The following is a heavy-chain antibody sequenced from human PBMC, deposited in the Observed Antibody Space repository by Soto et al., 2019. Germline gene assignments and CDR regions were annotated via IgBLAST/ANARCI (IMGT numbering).Heavy chain of an antibody. CDR3: ARKKFCSGGNCYSDY. CDR2: IYYAGST. J-gene: IGHJ4*02. Sequence: SETLSLTCTVSGASISSSSYFWDWTRQPPGKGLEWIGSIYYAGSTYYNPSLKSRVTISVDTSENQFSLKLNSVTAADTAVYYCARKKFCSGGNCYSDYWGQGALVT. V-gene: IGHV4-39*01. CDR1: GASISSSSYF. D-gene: IGHD2-15*01.